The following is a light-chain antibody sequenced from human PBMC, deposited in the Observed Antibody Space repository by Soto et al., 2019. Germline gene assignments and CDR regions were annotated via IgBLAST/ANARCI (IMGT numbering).Light chain of an antibody. CDR3: QQYNNWPPT. CDR1: QSVSSN. V-gene: IGKV3-15*01. CDR2: GAS. Sequence: EIVMTQSPATLSVSPGERATLSCRASQSVSSNLAWYQQKPGQVPRLLIYGASTRATDIPARFSGSGSGTEFTLTISSLQSEDFAVYYCQQYNNWPPTFGGGTKVEIK. J-gene: IGKJ4*01.